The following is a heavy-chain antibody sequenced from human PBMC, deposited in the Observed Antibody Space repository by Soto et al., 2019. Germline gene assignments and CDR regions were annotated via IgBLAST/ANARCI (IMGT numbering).Heavy chain of an antibody. CDR3: ARVYSGSYYTVESWLDP. Sequence: ASVKVSCKASGYTFTSYGISWVRQAPGQGLEWMGWISAYNGNTNYAQKLQGRVTMTTDTSTSTAYMELRSLRSDDTAVYYCARVYSGSYYTVESWLDPWGQGTLVTVSS. J-gene: IGHJ5*02. D-gene: IGHD1-26*01. V-gene: IGHV1-18*01. CDR2: ISAYNGNT. CDR1: GYTFTSYG.